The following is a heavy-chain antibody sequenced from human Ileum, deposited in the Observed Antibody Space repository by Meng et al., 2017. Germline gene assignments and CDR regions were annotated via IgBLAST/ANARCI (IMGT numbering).Heavy chain of an antibody. CDR1: GGSISNGSYF. V-gene: IGHV4-61*01. CDR2: NYYTGGT. CDR3: AGGTVAVAGKTDVDY. D-gene: IGHD6-19*01. Sequence: SETLSLTCTVSGGSISNGSYFWSWIRQPPGKGLEWIGYNYYTGGTNYNPSLKSRVTISLDTSKNQFSLRLTSVAAADTAVYYCAGGTVAVAGKTDVDYWGQGTLVTVSS. J-gene: IGHJ4*02.